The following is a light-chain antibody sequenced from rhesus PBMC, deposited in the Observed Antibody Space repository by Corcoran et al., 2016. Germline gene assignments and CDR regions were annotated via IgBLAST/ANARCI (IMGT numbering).Light chain of an antibody. V-gene: IGKV3-24*04. CDR2: GAS. J-gene: IGKJ2*01. CDR3: LRISNWYG. CDR1: QCAGSS. Sequence: EIVMTQSPVTLPLSPGERATFSCRASQCAGSSLAWYQQKPGQAPRPLLYGASSRATGIPDRFSGSGYGTDFTLTISGLGPEGVAVCYCLRISNWYGFGQGTKVEIK.